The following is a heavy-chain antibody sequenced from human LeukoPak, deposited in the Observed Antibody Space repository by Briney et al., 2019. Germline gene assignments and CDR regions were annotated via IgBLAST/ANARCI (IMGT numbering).Heavy chain of an antibody. D-gene: IGHD3-16*01. J-gene: IGHJ1*01. V-gene: IGHV3-23*01. CDR2: ISGSGGST. CDR1: GFTFSSYA. CDR3: AKVDDSEVYDG. Sequence: GGSLRLSCAASGFTFSSYAMSWVRQAAGKGLEWVSAISGSGGSTYYADSVKGRFTISRDKSKNTLYLQINNLRAEDTAVYYCAKVDDSEVYDGWGQGTLVTVSS.